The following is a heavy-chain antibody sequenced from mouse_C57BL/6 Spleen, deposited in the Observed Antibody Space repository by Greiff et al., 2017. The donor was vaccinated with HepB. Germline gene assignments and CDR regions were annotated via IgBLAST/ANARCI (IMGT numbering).Heavy chain of an antibody. CDR1: GYTSTSYW. V-gene: IGHV1-64*01. Sequence: QVQLQQPGAELVKPGASVKLSCKASGYTSTSYWMHWVKQRPGQGLEWIGMIHPNSGSTNYNEKFKSKATLTVDKSSSTAYMQLSSLTSEDSAVYYCARSGGNYYFDYWGQGTTLTVSS. J-gene: IGHJ2*01. CDR3: ARSGGNYYFDY. CDR2: IHPNSGST. D-gene: IGHD2-1*01.